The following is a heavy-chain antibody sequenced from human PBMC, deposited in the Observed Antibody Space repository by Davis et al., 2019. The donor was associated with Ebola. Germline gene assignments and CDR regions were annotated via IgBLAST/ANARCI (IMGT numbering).Heavy chain of an antibody. CDR2: ISAYNGNT. V-gene: IGHV1-18*01. Sequence: AASVKVPCKASGYTFTSYGIRWVRQAPGQGLEWMGWISAYNGNTNYAQKLQGRVTMTTDTSTSTAYMELRSLRSDDTAVYYCARDRAMVRGVIITYYGMDVWGQGTTVTVSS. CDR1: GYTFTSYG. J-gene: IGHJ6*02. D-gene: IGHD3-10*01. CDR3: ARDRAMVRGVIITYYGMDV.